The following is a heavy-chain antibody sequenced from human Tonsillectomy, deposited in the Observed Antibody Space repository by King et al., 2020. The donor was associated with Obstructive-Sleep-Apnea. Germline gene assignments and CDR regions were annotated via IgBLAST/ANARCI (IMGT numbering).Heavy chain of an antibody. Sequence: QLVQSGGEVRRPGTSVKVSCKASGYTISSYGITWVRQAPGQGLEWMGWISGYKEKTVYAQRLQGRVTLTTDTSTSTAYMELRTLTSDDTAVYYGARVNPIEAAGTPYFDHWGQGTLVSVSS. CDR2: ISGYKEKT. V-gene: IGHV1-18*01. J-gene: IGHJ4*02. CDR1: GYTISSYG. D-gene: IGHD6-13*01. CDR3: ARVNPIEAAGTPYFDH.